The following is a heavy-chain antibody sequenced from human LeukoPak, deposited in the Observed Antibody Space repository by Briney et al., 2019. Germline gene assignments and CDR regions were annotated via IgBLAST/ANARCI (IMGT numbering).Heavy chain of an antibody. D-gene: IGHD5/OR15-5a*01. V-gene: IGHV4-59*12. J-gene: IGHJ5*02. CDR3: ARSVSNWFDP. Sequence: SETLSLTCTVSGGSISSYYWSWIRQPPGKGLEWIGEIYHNGSTNYNPSLKSRVTISVDKSKNQFSLKLSSVTAADTAVYYCARSVSNWFDPWGQGTLVTVSS. CDR1: GGSISSYY. CDR2: IYHNGST.